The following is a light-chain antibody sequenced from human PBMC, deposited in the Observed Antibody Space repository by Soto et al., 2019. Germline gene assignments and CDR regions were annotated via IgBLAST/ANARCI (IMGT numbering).Light chain of an antibody. Sequence: QSALTQPASVSGSPGQSITISCTGTSSDVGSYNLVSWYQQHPGKAPKLMIYEGSKRPSGVSNRFSGSKSGNTASLTISGLQAEDEADYYCSSYTSSSTLAIAGGTKLTVL. CDR2: EGS. V-gene: IGLV2-14*02. J-gene: IGLJ2*01. CDR3: SSYTSSSTLA. CDR1: SSDVGSYNL.